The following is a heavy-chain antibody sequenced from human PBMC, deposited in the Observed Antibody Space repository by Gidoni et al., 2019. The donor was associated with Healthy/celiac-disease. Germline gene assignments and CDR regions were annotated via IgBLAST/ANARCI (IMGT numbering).Heavy chain of an antibody. CDR1: GFTFSSYS. CDR3: ARDGGGRDY. D-gene: IGHD3-16*01. CDR2: ISSKNSYI. Sequence: EVQLVESGGGLGKPGGSLILSCAAPGFTFSSYSMNGVRQAPGKGRGWVSSISSKNSYIYYANSVKGRFTISRDNAKNSLYLQMNSLGAEDTAVYYWARDGGGRDYWGQGTLVTVSS. J-gene: IGHJ4*02. V-gene: IGHV3-21*01.